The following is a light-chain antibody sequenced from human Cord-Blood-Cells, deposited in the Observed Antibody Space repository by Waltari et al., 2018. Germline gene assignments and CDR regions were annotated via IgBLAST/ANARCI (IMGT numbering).Light chain of an antibody. CDR2: WAS. CDR1: QSVLYTSNNKHY. CDR3: QQYYSTPRT. Sequence: DIVMTQSPDSLAVSLGERATINCKSSQSVLYTSNNKHYLAWYQQKPGQPPKLLIYWASTRESGVPDRFSGSGSGTDFTLPISSLQAEAVAVYYCQQYYSTPRTFGGGTKVEIK. V-gene: IGKV4-1*01. J-gene: IGKJ4*01.